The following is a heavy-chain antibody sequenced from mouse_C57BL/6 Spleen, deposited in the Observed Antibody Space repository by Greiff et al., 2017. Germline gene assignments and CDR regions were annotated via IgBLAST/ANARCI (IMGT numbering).Heavy chain of an antibody. Sequence: VQLQQPGAELVMPGASVKLSCKASGYTFTSYWMHWVKQRPGQGLEWIGEIDPSDSYTNYNQKFKGKSTLTVDKSSSTAYMQLSSLTSEDSAVYYFARTLYSNYAMDYWGQGTSVTVSS. V-gene: IGHV1-69*01. D-gene: IGHD2-5*01. J-gene: IGHJ4*01. CDR2: IDPSDSYT. CDR1: GYTFTSYW. CDR3: ARTLYSNYAMDY.